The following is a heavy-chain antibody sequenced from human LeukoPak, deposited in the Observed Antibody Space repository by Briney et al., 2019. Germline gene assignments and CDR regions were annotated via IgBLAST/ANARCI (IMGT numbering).Heavy chain of an antibody. J-gene: IGHJ6*02. D-gene: IGHD2-2*01. CDR2: VNQGGSYK. CDR3: ARGEPHCSTSTCSRRRMDV. CDR1: EFPFWNYW. V-gene: IGHV3-7*01. Sequence: GGSLRLSCAASEFPFWNYWMTWVRRAPGRGLEWVANVNQGGSYKYYVDSVRGRFTISRDNAKNEVCLQMDSLRVEDSAVYYCARGEPHCSTSTCSRRRMDVWGQGTTVTVSS.